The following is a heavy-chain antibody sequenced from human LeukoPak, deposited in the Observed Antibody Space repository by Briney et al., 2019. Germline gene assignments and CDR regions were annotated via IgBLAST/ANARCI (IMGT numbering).Heavy chain of an antibody. CDR1: GFTFSSYA. D-gene: IGHD3-10*01. CDR2: ISYDGSNK. V-gene: IGHV3-30*04. J-gene: IGHJ4*02. Sequence: GGSLRLSCAASGFTFSSYAMHWVRQAPGKGLEWVAVISYDGSNKYYADSVKGRFTISRDNSKNTLYLQMNSLRAEDTAVYYCARDFGSVGRSDYWGQGTLVTVSS. CDR3: ARDFGSVGRSDY.